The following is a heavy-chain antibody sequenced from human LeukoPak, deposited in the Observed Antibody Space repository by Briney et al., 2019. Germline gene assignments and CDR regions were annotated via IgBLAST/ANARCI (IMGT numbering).Heavy chain of an antibody. CDR2: TYYRSKWYN. Sequence: TSQTLSLTCAISGDSVSSNSATWNWIRQSTSRGLEWLGRTYYRSKWYNDYAVSVKRRITINPDTSKNQFSLQLNSVTPEDTAVYYCARDSPDAFTFDYWGQGTLVNLSS. CDR3: ARDSPDAFTFDY. V-gene: IGHV6-1*01. J-gene: IGHJ4*02. D-gene: IGHD1-14*01. CDR1: GDSVSSNSAT.